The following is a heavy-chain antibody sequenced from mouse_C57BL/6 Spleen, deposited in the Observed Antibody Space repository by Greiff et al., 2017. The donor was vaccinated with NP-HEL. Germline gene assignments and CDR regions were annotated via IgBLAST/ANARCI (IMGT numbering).Heavy chain of an antibody. CDR1: GYTFTSYT. Sequence: QVQLKESGAELARPGASVKMSCKASGYTFTSYTMHWVKQRPGQGLEWIGYINPSSGYTKYNQKFKDKATLTADKSSSTAYMQLSSLTSEDSAVYYCARFGYDYGDYWGQGTTLTVSS. V-gene: IGHV1-4*01. D-gene: IGHD2-4*01. J-gene: IGHJ2*01. CDR2: INPSSGYT. CDR3: ARFGYDYGDY.